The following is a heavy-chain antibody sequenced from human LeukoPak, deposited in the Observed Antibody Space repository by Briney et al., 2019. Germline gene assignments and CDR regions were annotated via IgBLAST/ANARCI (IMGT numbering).Heavy chain of an antibody. CDR1: GFTFSSYS. CDR2: ISSSSSYI. V-gene: IGHV3-21*01. Sequence: GGSLRLSCAASGFTFSSYSMNWVRQAPGKGLEWVSSISSSSSYIYYADSVKGRFTISRDNAKNSLYLQMNSLRAEDTAVCYCARDDSSGYYSSYYYYYGMDVWGQGTTVTVSS. J-gene: IGHJ6*02. D-gene: IGHD3-22*01. CDR3: ARDDSSGYYSSYYYYYGMDV.